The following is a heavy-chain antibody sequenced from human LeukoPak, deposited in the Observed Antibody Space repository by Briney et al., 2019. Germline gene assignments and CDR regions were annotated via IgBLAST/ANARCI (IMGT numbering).Heavy chain of an antibody. CDR3: ARVRSGYCSGGSCYNWFDP. CDR2: IYSGGST. J-gene: IGHJ5*02. Sequence: PGGSLRLSCAASGFTFSSNYMSWVRQAPGKGLEWVSVIYSGGSTYYADSVKGRFTISRDNSKNTLYLQMNSLRAEDTAVYYCARVRSGYCSGGSCYNWFDPWGQGTLVTASS. CDR1: GFTFSSNY. D-gene: IGHD2-15*01. V-gene: IGHV3-66*02.